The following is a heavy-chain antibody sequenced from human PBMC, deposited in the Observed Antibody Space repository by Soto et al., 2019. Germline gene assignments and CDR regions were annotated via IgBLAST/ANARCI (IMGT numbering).Heavy chain of an antibody. J-gene: IGHJ4*02. Sequence: QIQLVESGGDVVQPGKSLRLSCAASGFNFGFFGMHWVRQAPGKGLEWVAFISGDGINTQYADSVRGRFTPSRDYSRKTMYIQMDSLRDEYTALYYCARGNLSFDFDSWGLGTLVTVSS. CDR3: ARGNLSFDFDS. D-gene: IGHD1-26*01. CDR2: ISGDGINT. CDR1: GFNFGFFG. V-gene: IGHV3-30*03.